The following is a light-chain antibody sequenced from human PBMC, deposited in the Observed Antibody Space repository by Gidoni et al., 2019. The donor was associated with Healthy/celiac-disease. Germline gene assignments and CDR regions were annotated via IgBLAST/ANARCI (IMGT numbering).Light chain of an antibody. Sequence: EIVLTQSPATLSLSPGERAHLSCRASQSVSSDFAWYQQTPGQAPRLRVYDASNRATGIPARFSGSGSGTDFTLTSSSLEPEDFAVYYCQQRSNWPLNFGGETKVEIK. CDR3: QQRSNWPLN. CDR2: DAS. CDR1: QSVSSD. J-gene: IGKJ4*01. V-gene: IGKV3-11*01.